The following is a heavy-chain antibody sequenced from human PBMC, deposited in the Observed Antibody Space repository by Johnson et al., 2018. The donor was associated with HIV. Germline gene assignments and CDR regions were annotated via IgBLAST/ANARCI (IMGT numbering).Heavy chain of an antibody. CDR3: ARSRGLWGVQDGFDI. J-gene: IGHJ3*02. V-gene: IGHV3-23*04. CDR1: GFTFSSYA. Sequence: VQLVESGGGLVQPGGSLRLSCAASGFTFSSYAMSWVRQAPGKGLEWVSAISGSGGSTYYADSVKGRFTISRDNSKNTLYVQMNSLIVEDTAVYYCARSRGLWGVQDGFDIWGQGTMVTVSS. D-gene: IGHD2-21*01. CDR2: ISGSGGST.